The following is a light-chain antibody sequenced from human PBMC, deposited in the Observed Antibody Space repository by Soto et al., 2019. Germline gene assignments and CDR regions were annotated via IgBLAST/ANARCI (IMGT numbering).Light chain of an antibody. J-gene: IGLJ1*01. CDR3: SSYTTGATYV. V-gene: IGLV2-14*01. CDR2: EVS. CDR1: SSDVGAYNY. Sequence: QSVLTQPASVSGSPGQSITISCTGTSSDVGAYNYVSWYQQYPGKAPKLMIYEVSNGPSGDSNRFSGSKSGNTASLTISGLQAADEADYYCSSYTTGATYVFGSGTKLTVL.